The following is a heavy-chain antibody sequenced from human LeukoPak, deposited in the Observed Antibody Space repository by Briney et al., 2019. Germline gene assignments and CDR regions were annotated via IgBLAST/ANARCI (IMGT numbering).Heavy chain of an antibody. V-gene: IGHV4-30-2*01. CDR2: IYHSGST. CDR1: GGSISSGGYY. D-gene: IGHD5-12*01. J-gene: IGHJ4*02. CDR3: ARALPYSGYEHYFDY. Sequence: SQTLSLTCTVSGGSISSGGYYWSWIRQPPGKGLEWIGYIYHSGSTYYNPSLKSRVTISVDRSKNQFSLKLSSVTAADTAVYYCARALPYSGYEHYFDYWGQGTLVTVSS.